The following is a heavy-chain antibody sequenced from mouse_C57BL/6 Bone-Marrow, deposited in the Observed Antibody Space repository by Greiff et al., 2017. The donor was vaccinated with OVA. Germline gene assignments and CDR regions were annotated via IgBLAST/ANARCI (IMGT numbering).Heavy chain of an antibody. V-gene: IGHV1-64*01. CDR2: IHPNSGST. Sequence: QVQLQQPGAELVTPGASVKLSCKASGYTFTSYWMHWVKQSPGQGLEWIGMIHPNSGSTNYNEKFKSKATLTVDKASSTAYMQLSSLTSEDSAVYDSEKAPTWTVDYWGQGTTRTVSS. D-gene: IGHD1-1*01. J-gene: IGHJ2*01. CDR1: GYTFTSYW. CDR3: EKAPTWTVDY.